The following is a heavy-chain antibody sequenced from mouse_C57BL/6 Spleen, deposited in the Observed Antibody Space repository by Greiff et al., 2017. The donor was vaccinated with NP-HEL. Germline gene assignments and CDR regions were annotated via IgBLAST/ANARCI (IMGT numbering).Heavy chain of an antibody. Sequence: VKLVESGPELVKPGASVKISCKASGYAFSSSWMNWVKQRPGKGLEWIGRIYPGDGDTNYNGKFKGKATLTADKSSSTAYMQLSSLTSEDSAVYFCARQVYYGSSYYFDYWGQGTTLTVSS. CDR1: GYAFSSSW. D-gene: IGHD1-1*01. J-gene: IGHJ2*01. CDR3: ARQVYYGSSYYFDY. V-gene: IGHV1-82*01. CDR2: IYPGDGDT.